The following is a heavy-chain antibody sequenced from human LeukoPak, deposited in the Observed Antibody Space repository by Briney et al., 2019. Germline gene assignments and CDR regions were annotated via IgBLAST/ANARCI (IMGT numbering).Heavy chain of an antibody. CDR2: IYTSGST. D-gene: IGHD6-19*01. V-gene: IGHV4-61*02. Sequence: PSETLSLTCTVSGGSISSGSYYWSWIRQPAGKGLEWIGRIYTSGSTNYNPSLKSRVTISVDTSKNQFTLKLSSVTAADTAVYYCARAGRQWLVAYDYWGQGTLVTVSS. J-gene: IGHJ4*02. CDR3: ARAGRQWLVAYDY. CDR1: GGSISSGSYY.